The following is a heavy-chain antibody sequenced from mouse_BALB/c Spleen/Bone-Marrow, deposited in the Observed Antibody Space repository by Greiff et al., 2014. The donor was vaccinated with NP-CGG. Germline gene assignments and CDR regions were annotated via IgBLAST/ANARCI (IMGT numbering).Heavy chain of an antibody. CDR1: GYTFTSYW. Sequence: QVQLQQSGAELAKPGASVKMSCKASGYTFTSYWMHWVKQRPGQGLEGIGYINPSTGYTEYNQKFKDKATLTADKSSSTAYMQLSSLTSEDSAVYYCARSSGYDGFAYWGQGTLVTVSA. CDR3: ARSSGYDGFAY. D-gene: IGHD2-2*01. J-gene: IGHJ3*01. CDR2: INPSTGYT. V-gene: IGHV1-7*01.